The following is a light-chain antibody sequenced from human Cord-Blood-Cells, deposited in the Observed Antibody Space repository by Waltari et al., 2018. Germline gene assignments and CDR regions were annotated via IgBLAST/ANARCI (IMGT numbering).Light chain of an antibody. V-gene: IGLV2-23*01. Sequence: QSALTQPASVSGSPGQSITISCTGTSSDVGSYNLVSWYQQHPGKAPKLMIYEGSKRPSGVSSRFSCYKSGNTAFRTISGLRAEDEADYYCCSYAGSRVFGGGTKLTVL. CDR1: SSDVGSYNL. J-gene: IGLJ3*02. CDR3: CSYAGSRV. CDR2: EGS.